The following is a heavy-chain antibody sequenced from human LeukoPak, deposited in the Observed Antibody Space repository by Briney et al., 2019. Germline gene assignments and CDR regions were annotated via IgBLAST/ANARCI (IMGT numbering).Heavy chain of an antibody. J-gene: IGHJ4*02. CDR1: TFIFSTYS. CDR2: ISSSSSTR. D-gene: IGHD3-22*01. V-gene: IGHV3-48*01. Sequence: GGSLRLSCAASTFIFSTYSMNWVRQAPGKGLEWVSYISSSSSTRYYADSVKGRFTISRDNAKNSLYLQMNSLRAEDTAVYYCVRDDDRPDNGLDYWGQGTLVTVSS. CDR3: VRDDDRPDNGLDY.